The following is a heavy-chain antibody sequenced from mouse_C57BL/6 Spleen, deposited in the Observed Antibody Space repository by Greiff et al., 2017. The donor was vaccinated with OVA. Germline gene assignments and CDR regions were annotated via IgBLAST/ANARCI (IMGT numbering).Heavy chain of an antibody. CDR1: GYTFTEYT. J-gene: IGHJ2*01. D-gene: IGHD2-14*01. V-gene: IGHV1-62-2*01. Sequence: VQLQQSGAELVKPGASVKLSCKASGYTFTEYTIHWVKQRSGQGLEWIGWFYPGSGSIKYNEKFKDKATLTADKSSSTVYMELSRLTSEDSAVYICVRHEKIYYRYEHGYYFYYCGEGTTLSVSS. CDR3: VRHEKIYYRYEHGYYFYY. CDR2: FYPGSGSI.